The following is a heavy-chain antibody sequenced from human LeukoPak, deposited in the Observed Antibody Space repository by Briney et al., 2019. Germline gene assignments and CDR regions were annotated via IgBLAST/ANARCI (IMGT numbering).Heavy chain of an antibody. V-gene: IGHV3-48*02. CDR1: GLTFSSCS. CDR2: IDSSSSTI. J-gene: IGHJ4*02. CDR3: ARGMRDGYNSIFDY. Sequence: GGSLRLSCAASGLTFSSCSMNWVRQAPGKGLEWVSYIDSSSSTIYYADSVKGRFTISRDNAKSSLYLQMNSLRDEDTAVYYCARGMRDGYNSIFDYWGQGVLVTVSS. D-gene: IGHD5-24*01.